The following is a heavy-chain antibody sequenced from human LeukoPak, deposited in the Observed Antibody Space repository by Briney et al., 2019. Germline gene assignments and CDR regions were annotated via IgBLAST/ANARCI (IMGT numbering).Heavy chain of an antibody. CDR1: GFTFSSYS. CDR2: ISSSSSYI. D-gene: IGHD6-6*01. Sequence: GGSLRLSCAASGFTFSSYSMNWVRQAPGKGLEWVSSISSSSSYIYYADSVKGRFTISRDNAKNSLYLQMNSLRAEDTAVYYCAREGVRYSSSATFDYWGQGTLVTVSS. J-gene: IGHJ4*02. CDR3: AREGVRYSSSATFDY. V-gene: IGHV3-21*01.